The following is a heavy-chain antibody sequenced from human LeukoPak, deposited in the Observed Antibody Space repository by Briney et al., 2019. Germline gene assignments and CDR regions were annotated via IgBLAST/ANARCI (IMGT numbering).Heavy chain of an antibody. D-gene: IGHD1-26*01. CDR2: ITGSGDST. V-gene: IGHV3-23*01. J-gene: IGHJ3*02. CDR1: AFTFSSYA. Sequence: GGSMRLSCAASAFTFSSYAMSWVRQAPGKGLEWVSAITGSGDSTYYADSVKGRFTISRDNSKNTPYMQMNSLRDEDTAVYYCAKRSSRARSSVGTTSAFDIWGQGTMVTVSS. CDR3: AKRSSRARSSVGTTSAFDI.